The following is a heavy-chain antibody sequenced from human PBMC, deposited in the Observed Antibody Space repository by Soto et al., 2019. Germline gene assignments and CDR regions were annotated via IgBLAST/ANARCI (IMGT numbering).Heavy chain of an antibody. Sequence: PSEPLSLTCTVSGGPISNYYWSWIRQPPGKGLEWIGYIYYSGSTNYNPSLKSRVTISVDTSKNQFSLKLSSVTAADTAVYYCAREQEMATITPPYLFEYWCQGTLVTVTS. CDR2: IYYSGST. V-gene: IGHV4-59*01. J-gene: IGHJ4*02. CDR1: GGPISNYY. CDR3: AREQEMATITPPYLFEY. D-gene: IGHD5-12*01.